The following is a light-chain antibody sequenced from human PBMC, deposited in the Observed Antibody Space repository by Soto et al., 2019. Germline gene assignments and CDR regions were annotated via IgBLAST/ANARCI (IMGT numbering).Light chain of an antibody. Sequence: QSVLAQPPSASGSPGQSVTITCTGTNSDVGTYNYVSWYQHHPGKAPKFLIYDVSRRPFGVPDRFSGSKSGNTASLPASGLQAEEEADYYCSSHAGSNNVVFGGGTKLTVL. CDR1: NSDVGTYNY. J-gene: IGLJ3*02. CDR3: SSHAGSNNVV. V-gene: IGLV2-8*01. CDR2: DVS.